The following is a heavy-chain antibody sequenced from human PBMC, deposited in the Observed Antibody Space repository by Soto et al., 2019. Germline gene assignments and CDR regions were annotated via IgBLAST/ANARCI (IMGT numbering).Heavy chain of an antibody. V-gene: IGHV4-31*03. CDR2: IYYSGST. J-gene: IGHJ4*02. CDR1: GGSISSGGYY. CDR3: ARSFGVAAAGPFDY. Sequence: QVQLQESGPGLVKPSQTLSLTCTVSGGSISSGGYYWSWIRKHPGQGLEWIGYIYYSGSTYYNPSFKSRVTISVDTSKNQFSLKLSSVTAADTAVYYFARSFGVAAAGPFDYWGQGTLVTVSS. D-gene: IGHD6-13*01.